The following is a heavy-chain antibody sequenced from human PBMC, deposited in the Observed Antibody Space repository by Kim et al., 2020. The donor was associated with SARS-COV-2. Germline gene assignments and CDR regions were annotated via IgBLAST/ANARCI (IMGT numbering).Heavy chain of an antibody. Sequence: GGSLRLSCAASGFTFSSYAMHWVRQAPGKGLEWVAVISYDGSNKYYADSVKGRFTISRDNSKNTLYLQMNSLRAEDTAVYYCAREWLLVMDYFDYWGQGTLVTVSS. J-gene: IGHJ4*02. CDR3: AREWLLVMDYFDY. D-gene: IGHD3-22*01. V-gene: IGHV3-30-3*01. CDR2: ISYDGSNK. CDR1: GFTFSSYA.